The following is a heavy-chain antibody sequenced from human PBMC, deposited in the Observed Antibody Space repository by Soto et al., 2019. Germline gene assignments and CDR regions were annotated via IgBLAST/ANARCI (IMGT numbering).Heavy chain of an antibody. Sequence: SETLSLTCSVSGASISSSGHFWAWIRQPPGKGLEWLATIYYTGTTYYNPSLNSRLTISMDTSKKQFSLKLSSMTAADTAVYYCARRVFSGSGRDYFDNWGQGSLVTVS. J-gene: IGHJ4*02. V-gene: IGHV4-39*01. D-gene: IGHD1-26*01. CDR1: GASISSSGHF. CDR3: ARRVFSGSGRDYFDN. CDR2: IYYTGTT.